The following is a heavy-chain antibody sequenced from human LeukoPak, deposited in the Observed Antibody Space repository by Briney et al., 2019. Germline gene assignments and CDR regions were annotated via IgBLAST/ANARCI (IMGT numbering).Heavy chain of an antibody. V-gene: IGHV1-69*05. CDR2: IIPIFGTA. CDR1: GGTFISYA. CDR3: ARGGSGKSQHFDY. Sequence: GASVKVSCKASGGTFISYAISWVRQAPGQGLEWMGGIIPIFGTANYAQKFQGRVTITTDESTSTAYMELSSLRSEDTAVYYCARGGSGKSQHFDYWGQGTLVTVSS. J-gene: IGHJ4*02. D-gene: IGHD3-16*01.